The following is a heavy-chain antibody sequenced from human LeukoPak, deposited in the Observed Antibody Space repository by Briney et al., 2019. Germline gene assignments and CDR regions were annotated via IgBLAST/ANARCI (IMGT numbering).Heavy chain of an antibody. Sequence: PSETLSLTCTVSGGSIRSSYYYWGWIRQPPGKGLEWIGSIYDSGSTYYNPSLKSRVTISVDTSKNQFSLKLNSVTAADTAVYYCARGPVPRLGELSPLYYDMDVWGQGTTVTVSS. CDR1: GGSIRSSYYY. D-gene: IGHD3-16*02. CDR2: IYDSGST. CDR3: ARGPVPRLGELSPLYYDMDV. J-gene: IGHJ6*02. V-gene: IGHV4-39*01.